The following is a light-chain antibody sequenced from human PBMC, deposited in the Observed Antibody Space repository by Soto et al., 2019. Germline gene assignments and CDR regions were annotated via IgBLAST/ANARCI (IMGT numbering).Light chain of an antibody. CDR3: QQRRSWPPTIT. J-gene: IGKJ5*01. CDR2: DAS. Sequence: EIVMTQSPATLSVSPGGRATLSCRASQSVSTYLAWYQQRPGQAPRLLIYDASYRATDIPPRFSGSGSGTDFTLTISSLEPEEFAVYYCQQRRSWPPTITFGQGTRLEIK. CDR1: QSVSTY. V-gene: IGKV3-11*01.